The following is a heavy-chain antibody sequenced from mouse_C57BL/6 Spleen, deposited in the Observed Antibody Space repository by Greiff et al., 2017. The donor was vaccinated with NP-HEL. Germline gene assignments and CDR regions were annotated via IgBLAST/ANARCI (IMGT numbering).Heavy chain of an antibody. CDR2: SRNKANDYTT. V-gene: IGHV7-1*01. Sequence: DVMLVESGGGLVQSGRSLRLSCATSGFTFSDFYMEWVRQAPGKGLEWIAASRNKANDYTTEYSASVKGRFIVSRDTSQSILYLQMNALRAEDTAIYYCARDADYYAMDYWGQGTSVTVSS. CDR1: GFTFSDFY. J-gene: IGHJ4*01. CDR3: ARDADYYAMDY.